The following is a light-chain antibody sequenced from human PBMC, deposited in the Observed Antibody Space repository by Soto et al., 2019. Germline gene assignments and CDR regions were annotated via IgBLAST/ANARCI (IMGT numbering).Light chain of an antibody. CDR3: AAWDDSLSAWV. J-gene: IGLJ3*02. Sequence: QSALTQPASVSGSPGQSITISCTGTSSDVGGYNYVSWYQQHPGKAPKLMIYEVSNRPSGVSNRFSGSKSGNTASLAVSGLRSEDEADYYCAAWDDSLSAWVFGGGTKLTVL. CDR2: EVS. V-gene: IGLV2-14*01. CDR1: SSDVGGYNY.